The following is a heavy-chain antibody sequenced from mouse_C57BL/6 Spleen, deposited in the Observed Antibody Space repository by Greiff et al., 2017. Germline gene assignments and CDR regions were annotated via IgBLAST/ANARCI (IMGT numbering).Heavy chain of an antibody. CDR3: AREGWDTFDY. Sequence: VPLQPPGAELVRPGSSVKLSCKASGYTFTSYWMHWVKQRPIQGLDWIGNIDPSDSETHYNQKFKDKATLTVDKSSSTAYMQLSSLTSEDSAVYYCAREGWDTFDYWGQGTTLTVSS. CDR1: GYTFTSYW. V-gene: IGHV1-52*01. D-gene: IGHD3-3*01. J-gene: IGHJ2*01. CDR2: IDPSDSET.